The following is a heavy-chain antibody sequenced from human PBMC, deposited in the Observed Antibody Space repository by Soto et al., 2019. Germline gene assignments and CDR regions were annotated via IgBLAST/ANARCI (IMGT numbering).Heavy chain of an antibody. Sequence: GGSLRLSCAASGFTVSTHYVSWVRQAPGKGLEWVSIIYSGGATYYADSVKGRFTISRDNSKNTLYLQMNSLRAEDTAVYYCARALRYSSTWYGMDVWGQGPRSPSP. D-gene: IGHD6-13*01. CDR1: GFTVSTHY. V-gene: IGHV3-66*01. CDR3: ARALRYSSTWYGMDV. CDR2: IYSGGAT. J-gene: IGHJ6*02.